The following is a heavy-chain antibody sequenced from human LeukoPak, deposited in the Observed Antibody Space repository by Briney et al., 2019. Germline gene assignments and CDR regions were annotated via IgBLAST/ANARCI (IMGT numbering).Heavy chain of an antibody. J-gene: IGHJ4*02. Sequence: GGSLRLSCAASGFTFSSYGMHWVRQPPGKGLEWVSSIFPSGGEIHYADSVRGRFTISRDNSKNTLYLQMNSLRAEDTAVYYCARDLLPGGDYYFDYWGQGTLVTVSS. V-gene: IGHV3-NL1*01. D-gene: IGHD4-17*01. CDR2: IFPSGGEI. CDR1: GFTFSSYG. CDR3: ARDLLPGGDYYFDY.